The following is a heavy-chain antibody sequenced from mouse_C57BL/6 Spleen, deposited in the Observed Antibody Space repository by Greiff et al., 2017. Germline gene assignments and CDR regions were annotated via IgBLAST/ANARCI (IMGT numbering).Heavy chain of an antibody. Sequence: QVQLQQSGAELARPGASVKLSCEASGYTFTRYGISWVKQRTGQGLEWIGEIYPRSGTTYYNEKFKGKATLTADKSSSTAYMALRSLTSEDSAVYVCGRCGDSNYYFDYWGQGTTLTVSA. CDR2: IYPRSGTT. CDR1: GYTFTRYG. CDR3: GRCGDSNYYFDY. D-gene: IGHD2-5*01. V-gene: IGHV1-81*01. J-gene: IGHJ2*01.